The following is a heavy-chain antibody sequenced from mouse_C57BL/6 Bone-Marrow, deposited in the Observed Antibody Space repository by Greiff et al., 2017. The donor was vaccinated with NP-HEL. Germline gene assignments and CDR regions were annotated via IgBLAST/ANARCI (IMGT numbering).Heavy chain of an antibody. CDR2: IYPGSGNT. V-gene: IGHV1-76*01. J-gene: IGHJ4*01. CDR3: ARCYYDYGTYYAMDY. CDR1: GYTFADYY. Sequence: VQLQQSGAELVRPGASVKLSCKASGYTFADYYINWVKQRPGQGLEWIARIYPGSGNTYYNEKFKGKATLTAEKSSSTAYMQLSSLTSEDSAVYFCARCYYDYGTYYAMDYWGQGTSVTVSS. D-gene: IGHD2-4*01.